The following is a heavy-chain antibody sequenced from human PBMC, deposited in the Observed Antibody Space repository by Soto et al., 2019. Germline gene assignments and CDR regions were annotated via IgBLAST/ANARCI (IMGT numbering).Heavy chain of an antibody. J-gene: IGHJ4*02. CDR1: GFTFSSYS. V-gene: IGHV3-48*02. CDR3: ATPVVRFLEWTSDY. D-gene: IGHD3-3*01. CDR2: ITNGGTTI. Sequence: DVQLVESGGGLVQPGGSLRLSCAASGFTFSSYSMNWVRQAPGKGLEWISYITNGGTTIYYADSVKGRFTIARNNAKNALYLHMGSLRDDDTAVYYCATPVVRFLEWTSDYCCQGTLVTVS.